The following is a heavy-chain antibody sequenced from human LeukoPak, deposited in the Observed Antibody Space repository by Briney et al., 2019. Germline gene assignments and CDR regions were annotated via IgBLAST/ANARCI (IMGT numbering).Heavy chain of an antibody. D-gene: IGHD4-23*01. CDR2: INTYKGDT. V-gene: IGHV1-18*01. J-gene: IGHJ4*02. CDR1: GYTLTNYN. Sequence: GASVKVSFKASGYTLTNYNISWVRRAPGQGLEWMGWINTYKGDTLYAQKLQSRVTMTADTSTNTAYMELRSLRFDDTAVYYCAREFGHCYGDNCFYFFDTWGQGFRVTVSS. CDR3: AREFGHCYGDNCFYFFDT.